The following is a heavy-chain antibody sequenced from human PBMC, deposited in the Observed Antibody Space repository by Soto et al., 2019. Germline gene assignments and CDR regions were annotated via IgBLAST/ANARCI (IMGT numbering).Heavy chain of an antibody. Sequence: QVQLVQSGAEVKKPGASVKVSCKASGYTFTSYGISWVRQAPGQGLEWMGWISAYNGNTNYAQNLQGRVTMTTDTSTSTAYMELRSLRSDDTAVYYCARDPRTVTTAWRAFDIWGQETMVTVSS. CDR1: GYTFTSYG. V-gene: IGHV1-18*01. D-gene: IGHD4-4*01. CDR2: ISAYNGNT. J-gene: IGHJ3*02. CDR3: ARDPRTVTTAWRAFDI.